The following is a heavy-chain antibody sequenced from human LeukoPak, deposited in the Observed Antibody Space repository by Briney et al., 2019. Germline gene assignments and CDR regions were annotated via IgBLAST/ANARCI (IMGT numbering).Heavy chain of an antibody. D-gene: IGHD6-6*01. V-gene: IGHV4-59*12. Sequence: SETLSLTCTVSGGSIGSYYWSWIRQPPGKGLEWIGYIYYSGSTNYNPSLKSRVTISVDTSKNQFSLKLSSVTAADTAVYYCATGGSSGPYYFDYWGQGTLVTVSS. J-gene: IGHJ4*02. CDR2: IYYSGST. CDR1: GGSIGSYY. CDR3: ATGGSSGPYYFDY.